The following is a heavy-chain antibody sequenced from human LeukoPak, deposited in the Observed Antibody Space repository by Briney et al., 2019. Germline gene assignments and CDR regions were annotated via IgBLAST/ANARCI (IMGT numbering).Heavy chain of an antibody. V-gene: IGHV3-9*01. CDR2: ISWNSGSI. Sequence: PGGSLRPSCAASGFTFDDYAMHWVRQAPGKGLEWVSGISWNSGSIGYADSVKGRFTISRDNAKNSLYLQMNSLRAEDTALYYCAKGGPAAMGRLFDPWGQGTLVTVSS. CDR1: GFTFDDYA. J-gene: IGHJ5*02. CDR3: AKGGPAAMGRLFDP. D-gene: IGHD2-2*01.